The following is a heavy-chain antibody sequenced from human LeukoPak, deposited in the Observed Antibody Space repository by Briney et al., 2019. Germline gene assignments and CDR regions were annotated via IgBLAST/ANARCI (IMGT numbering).Heavy chain of an antibody. J-gene: IGHJ6*02. Sequence: GGSLRLSCAASGFTFSSYWMRSVRQAPRKGPEWVANTKQAGREKSYVDSVKGRFTISRDNAKNSLYLQMNSLRAEDTAVYYCASSFPLYCSSTSCHLLYYYGMDVWGQGTTVTVSS. V-gene: IGHV3-7*02. CDR3: ASSFPLYCSSTSCHLLYYYGMDV. D-gene: IGHD2-2*01. CDR2: TKQAGREK. CDR1: GFTFSSYW.